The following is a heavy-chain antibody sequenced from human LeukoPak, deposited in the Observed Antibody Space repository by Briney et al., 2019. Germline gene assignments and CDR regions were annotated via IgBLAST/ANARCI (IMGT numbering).Heavy chain of an antibody. J-gene: IGHJ6*03. V-gene: IGHV3-49*04. CDR3: TRDHYYYMDV. CDR2: IRTNPTGGTT. Sequence: LPGGSLRPSCTASGYTFGDYAMSWVRQAPGKGLEWVAFIRTNPTGGTTDYAASVKDRFTISRDDSKSIAYLQMNSLKTEDTALYYCTRDHYYYMDVWGKGTTVTVSS. CDR1: GYTFGDYA.